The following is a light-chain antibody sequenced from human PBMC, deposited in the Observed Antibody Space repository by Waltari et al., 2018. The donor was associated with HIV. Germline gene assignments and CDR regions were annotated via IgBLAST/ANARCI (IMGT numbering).Light chain of an antibody. Sequence: DSVMTQTPDSWIVSPGERAPINCRSNQSLLYSPNNKNFLVWYQQKPGQPPKLLIYWASSRESGVPARFSGSGSGTNFTLTISSLQPEDVATYFCQQYFSTPWTFGQGTKV. CDR1: QSLLYSPNNKNF. V-gene: IGKV4-1*01. J-gene: IGKJ1*01. CDR3: QQYFSTPWT. CDR2: WAS.